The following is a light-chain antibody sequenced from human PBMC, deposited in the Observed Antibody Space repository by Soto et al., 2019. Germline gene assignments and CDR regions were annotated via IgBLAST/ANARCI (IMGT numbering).Light chain of an antibody. Sequence: ALTQPASVSGSPGQSITISCTGTRSDIGAYNFVSWYQQHPGEVPKLILYDVNVRPSGVSNRFSGSKSGNTASLTISGLQAEDEADYYCTSWTTSTTMIFGGGTK. CDR2: DVN. CDR1: RSDIGAYNF. CDR3: TSWTTSTTMI. V-gene: IGLV2-14*03. J-gene: IGLJ2*01.